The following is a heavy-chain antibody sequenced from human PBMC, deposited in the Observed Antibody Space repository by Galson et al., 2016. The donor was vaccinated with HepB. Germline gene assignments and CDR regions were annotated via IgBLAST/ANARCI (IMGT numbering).Heavy chain of an antibody. CDR3: VQGSTAPAV. CDR2: ISRSGDST. V-gene: IGHV3-23*01. J-gene: IGHJ6*04. CDR1: GFTFSRYG. D-gene: IGHD2-2*01. Sequence: SLRLSCAASGFTFSRYGMTWVRQAPGKGLEDVSSISRSGDSTDYADSVKGRFTISRDNSKNTLSLQMNSLTADDTAIYYCVQGSTAPAVWGKGTTVTVSS.